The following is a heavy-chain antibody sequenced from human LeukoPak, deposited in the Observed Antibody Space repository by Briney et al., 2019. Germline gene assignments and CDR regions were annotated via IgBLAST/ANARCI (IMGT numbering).Heavy chain of an antibody. J-gene: IGHJ4*02. Sequence: GGSLRLSCAASGFTFSSYAMSWVRQAPGKGLEWVSAISGSGGNKYYADSVKGRFTISRDNSKNTLYLQMNSLRAEDTAVYYCAKCLGDGGNYYFDYWGQGTLVTVSS. V-gene: IGHV3-23*01. CDR2: ISGSGGNK. CDR1: GFTFSSYA. D-gene: IGHD4-23*01. CDR3: AKCLGDGGNYYFDY.